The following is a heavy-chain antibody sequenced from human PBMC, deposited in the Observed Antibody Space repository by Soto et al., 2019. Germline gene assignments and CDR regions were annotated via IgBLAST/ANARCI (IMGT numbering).Heavy chain of an antibody. J-gene: IGHJ6*02. Sequence: PGWSLRLSCAAAGFTFSDYFMTWIRQAPGKGLEWVSYISGSGSSTKYYADAVEGRFTISRDNAKNSLYLQMNSLTAEDTAVYYCARSSATVNGWWGYGLDVWGQGTTVTVSS. D-gene: IGHD2-15*01. CDR3: ARSSATVNGWWGYGLDV. V-gene: IGHV3-11*01. CDR2: ISGSGSSTK. CDR1: GFTFSDYF.